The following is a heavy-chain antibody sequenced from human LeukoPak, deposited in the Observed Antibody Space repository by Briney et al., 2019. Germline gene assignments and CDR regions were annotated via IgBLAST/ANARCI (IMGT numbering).Heavy chain of an antibody. CDR2: FDPEDGET. CDR3: ATAQDLYSGSYGWFDP. D-gene: IGHD1-26*01. CDR1: GYTLTELS. Sequence: ASVKVSCKVSGYTLTELSMHWVRQAPGKGLEWMGGFDPEDGETIYAQKFQGRVTMTEDTSTDTAYMELSSLRSEDTAVYYCATAQDLYSGSYGWFDPWGQGTLVTVSS. V-gene: IGHV1-24*01. J-gene: IGHJ5*02.